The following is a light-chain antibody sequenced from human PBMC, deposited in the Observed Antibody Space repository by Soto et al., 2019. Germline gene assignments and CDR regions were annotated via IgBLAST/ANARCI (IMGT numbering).Light chain of an antibody. J-gene: IGKJ4*01. CDR3: QKYNSAPLT. V-gene: IGKV1-27*01. CDR1: QGIDDF. CDR2: AAS. Sequence: DIQMTQSPSSLSASVGDRITITCRASQGIDDFLAWYQQKPGKVPKLLIRAASTLQPGVPPRFSGSGSGTDLTLTISTLQPEDFATYYCQKYNSAPLTFGGGTRVEI.